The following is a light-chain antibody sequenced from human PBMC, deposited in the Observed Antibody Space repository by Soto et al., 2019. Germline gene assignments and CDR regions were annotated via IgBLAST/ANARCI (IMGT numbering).Light chain of an antibody. J-gene: IGKJ1*01. V-gene: IGKV1-5*01. CDR1: QSVSNW. CDR2: DAS. Sequence: DIQMTQSPSTLSASVGDRVTITCRASQSVSNWLARYQQKRGKAPELLIYDASSLKSGVPSRFSGSGSGTEFTLTISSLQPDDFATYYCQQYNTYSAFGQGTKVEI. CDR3: QQYNTYSA.